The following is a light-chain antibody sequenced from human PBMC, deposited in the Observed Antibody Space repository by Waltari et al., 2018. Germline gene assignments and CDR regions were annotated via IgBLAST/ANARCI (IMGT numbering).Light chain of an antibody. J-gene: IGKJ4*01. CDR2: AAS. V-gene: IGKV1-9*01. Sequence: DIQLTQSPSFLSASVGDRVTITCRASQGISSYLAWYQQKPGKAPKLLIYAASTLQSGVLSTFSGSGSGTEFTLTISSLQPEDFATYYCQQLNGYPLTFGGGTKVEIK. CDR3: QQLNGYPLT. CDR1: QGISSY.